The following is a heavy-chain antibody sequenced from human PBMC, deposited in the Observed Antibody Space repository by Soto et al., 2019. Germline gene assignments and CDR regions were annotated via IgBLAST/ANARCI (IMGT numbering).Heavy chain of an antibody. CDR2: IIPIFGTA. CDR3: AGEYQPCSSTNCDSPYYGMDS. J-gene: IGHJ6*02. D-gene: IGHD2-2*01. CDR1: GGTLSSYA. V-gene: IGHV1-69*13. Sequence: ASVKVSCKASGGTLSSYAFNWVRQAPGQGLEWMGGIIPIFGTANYAQKFQGRVTITADESTSTAYMELSSLTSDDTAAYYCAGEYQPCSSTNCDSPYYGMDSCGRGTTV.